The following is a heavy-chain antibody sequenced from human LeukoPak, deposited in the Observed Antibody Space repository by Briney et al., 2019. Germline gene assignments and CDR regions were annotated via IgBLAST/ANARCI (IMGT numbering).Heavy chain of an antibody. V-gene: IGHV3-30*04. D-gene: IGHD3-3*01. CDR1: GFTFSSYA. CDR2: ISYDGSNK. J-gene: IGHJ6*02. Sequence: PGGSLRLSCAASGFTFSSYAMHWVRQAPGKGLEWVAVISYDGSNKYYADSVKGRFTISRDNSKNTLYLQMNSLRAEDTAVYYCAKDLYNFWSGYYYYYGMDVWGQGTTVTVSS. CDR3: AKDLYNFWSGYYYYYGMDV.